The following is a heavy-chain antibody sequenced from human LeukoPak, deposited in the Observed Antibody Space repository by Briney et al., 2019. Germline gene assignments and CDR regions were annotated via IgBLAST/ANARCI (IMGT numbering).Heavy chain of an antibody. CDR1: GGSFSGYY. CDR2: INHSGST. D-gene: IGHD6-19*01. V-gene: IGHV4-34*01. CDR3: ARQGFSVAGKRSWFDP. Sequence: SETLSLTCAVYGGSFSGYYWSWIRQPPGKGLEWIGEINHSGSTNYNPSLKSRVTISVDTSKNQFSLKLISVTAADTAVYYCARQGFSVAGKRSWFDPWGQGTLVTVSS. J-gene: IGHJ5*02.